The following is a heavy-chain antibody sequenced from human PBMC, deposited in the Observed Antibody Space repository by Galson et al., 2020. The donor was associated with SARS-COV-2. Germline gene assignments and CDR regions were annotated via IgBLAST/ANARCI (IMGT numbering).Heavy chain of an antibody. V-gene: IGHV4-34*01. CDR2: INHSGST. J-gene: IGHJ6*03. CDR3: ARGRRIAVAGTLFPIYYYYMDV. Sequence: SETLSLTCAVYGGSFSGYYWSWIRQPPGKGLEWIGEINHSGSTNYNPSLKSRVTISVDTSKNQFSLKLSSVTAADTAVYYCARGRRIAVAGTLFPIYYYYMDVWGKGTTVTVSS. CDR1: GGSFSGYY. D-gene: IGHD6-19*01.